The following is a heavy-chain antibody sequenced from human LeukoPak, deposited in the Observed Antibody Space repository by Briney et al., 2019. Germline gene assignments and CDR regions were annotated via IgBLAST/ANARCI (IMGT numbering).Heavy chain of an antibody. CDR3: AKDLGDYGDYSFRDY. Sequence: GGSLRLSCAASGFTFSSYAMSWVRQAPGKGLEWVSAISGSGGSTYYADSVKGRFTISIDNSKNTLYLQMNSLRAEDTAVYYCAKDLGDYGDYSFRDYWGQGTLVTVSS. CDR2: ISGSGGST. CDR1: GFTFSSYA. V-gene: IGHV3-23*01. D-gene: IGHD4-17*01. J-gene: IGHJ4*02.